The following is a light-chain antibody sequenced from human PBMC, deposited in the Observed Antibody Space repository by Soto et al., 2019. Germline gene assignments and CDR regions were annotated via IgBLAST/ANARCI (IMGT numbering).Light chain of an antibody. CDR1: QSVTSSY. CDR2: GAS. CDR3: QQYGSSLFT. J-gene: IGKJ2*01. V-gene: IGKV3-20*01. Sequence: EIVLTQSPGTLSLSPGERATLSCRASQSVTSSYLAWYHQRPGQAPRLLIYGASTRATGIPDRFSGCGSGTDFTLTISRLEPEDFAMYYCQQYGSSLFTFGQGTKLEI.